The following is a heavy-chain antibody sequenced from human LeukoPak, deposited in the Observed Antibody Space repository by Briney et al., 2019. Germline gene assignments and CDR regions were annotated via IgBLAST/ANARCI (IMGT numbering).Heavy chain of an antibody. CDR1: GFTFSSYW. D-gene: IGHD3-10*01. J-gene: IGHJ6*03. Sequence: GGSLRLPCAASGFTFSSYWMSWVRQAPGKGLEWVANIKQDGSEKYYVDSVKGRFTISRDNAKNSLYLQMNSLRAEDTAVYYCARDTLDGSGGYYYYYMDVWGKGTTVTVSS. CDR3: ARDTLDGSGGYYYYYMDV. CDR2: IKQDGSEK. V-gene: IGHV3-7*01.